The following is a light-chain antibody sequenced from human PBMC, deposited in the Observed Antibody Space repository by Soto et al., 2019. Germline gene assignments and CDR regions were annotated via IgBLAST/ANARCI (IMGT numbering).Light chain of an antibody. J-gene: IGKJ1*01. CDR1: QSVSSN. CDR3: QQYNNWLPVT. V-gene: IGKV3-15*01. Sequence: EIVMTQSPATLSVSPGERATLSCRASQSVSSNLAWYQQKPGQAPRLLXYGASTRANGIPGRFNGSGSGTELTLTISSLQSEDFAVYDCQQYNNWLPVTFGQGTKVDIK. CDR2: GAS.